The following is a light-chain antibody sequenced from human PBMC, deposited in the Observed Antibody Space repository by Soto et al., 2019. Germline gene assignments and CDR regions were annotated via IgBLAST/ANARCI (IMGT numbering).Light chain of an antibody. CDR3: QQYFGSSWT. CDR2: ATS. CDR1: QSIDNRY. Sequence: EIVLTQSPGTLSSSPGERATLSCRASQSIDNRYLAWYQHKPGQAPRLLIYATSSRATGIPDRFGGSGSGTDFTLTINRLKPEDFAVYYGQQYFGSSWTFGQGTKVDIK. J-gene: IGKJ1*01. V-gene: IGKV3-20*01.